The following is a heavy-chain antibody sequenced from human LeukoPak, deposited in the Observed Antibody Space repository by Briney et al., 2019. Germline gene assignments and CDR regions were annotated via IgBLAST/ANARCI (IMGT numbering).Heavy chain of an antibody. CDR2: IKSKTDGGTT. D-gene: IGHD2-15*01. CDR3: TTLPTCSGGSCYHDY. J-gene: IGHJ4*02. V-gene: IGHV3-15*01. CDR1: GFTFSNAW. Sequence: GGSLRLSCAASGFTFSNAWMSWVRQAPGKGLEWVGRIKSKTDGGTTDYAAPVKGRFTISRDDSKNTLYLQMNSLKTEDTAVYYCTTLPTCSGGSCYHDYWGQGTLVTVSS.